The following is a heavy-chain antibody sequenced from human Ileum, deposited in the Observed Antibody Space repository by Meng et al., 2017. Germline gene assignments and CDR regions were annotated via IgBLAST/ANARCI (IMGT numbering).Heavy chain of an antibody. CDR2: ISNSGKT. Sequence: QVALQESGPGLVQPSGTLSLACAVSGDSIGNSKWWSWLRQPPGKGLEWIGEISNSGKTVYSPSLKSRVRISLDKSNNQFSLTLNSVTAADTAMYYCARERIRELGLFDSWGQGTLVTVSS. V-gene: IGHV4-4*02. J-gene: IGHJ4*02. CDR3: ARERIRELGLFDS. D-gene: IGHD3-10*01. CDR1: GDSIGNSKW.